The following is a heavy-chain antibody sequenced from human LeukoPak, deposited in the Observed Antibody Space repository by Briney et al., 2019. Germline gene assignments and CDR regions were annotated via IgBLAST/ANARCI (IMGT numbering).Heavy chain of an antibody. Sequence: GGSLRLSCAASGFTFSSYWMSWVRQAPGKGLEWVANIKQDGSEKYYVDSVKGRFTISRDNAKNSLYLQMNSLRAEDTAVYYCARVGGYYYYFLCDYWGQGTLVTVSS. J-gene: IGHJ4*02. V-gene: IGHV3-7*01. CDR3: ARVGGYYYYFLCDY. CDR1: GFTFSSYW. D-gene: IGHD3-22*01. CDR2: IKQDGSEK.